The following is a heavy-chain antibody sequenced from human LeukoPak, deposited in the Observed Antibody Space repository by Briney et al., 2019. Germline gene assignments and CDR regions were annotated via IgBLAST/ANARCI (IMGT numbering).Heavy chain of an antibody. J-gene: IGHJ6*02. Sequence: GGSLRLSCAASGFPFSSFWMHWVRQAPGKGLVWVSRINSDGSSTSYADSVKGRFTISRDNPHNTLYLQMVRLRADDTAVYYCARDPGGEPHYGMDVWGRGTTVTVAS. CDR2: INSDGSST. CDR1: GFPFSSFW. D-gene: IGHD3-10*01. V-gene: IGHV3-74*01. CDR3: ARDPGGEPHYGMDV.